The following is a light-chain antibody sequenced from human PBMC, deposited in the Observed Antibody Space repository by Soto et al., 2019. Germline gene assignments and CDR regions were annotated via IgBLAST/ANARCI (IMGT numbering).Light chain of an antibody. CDR1: QGISNY. V-gene: IGKV1-27*01. J-gene: IGKJ4*01. CDR2: AAS. CDR3: QKYNSVPSLT. Sequence: DIQMTQSPSSLSASVGDRVTITCRASQGISNYLAWYQQRPGKVPKLLIYAASTLQSGVPSRFSGSGSGTDFTLTISSLQPEDVATYYCQKYNSVPSLTFGGGTKVEIK.